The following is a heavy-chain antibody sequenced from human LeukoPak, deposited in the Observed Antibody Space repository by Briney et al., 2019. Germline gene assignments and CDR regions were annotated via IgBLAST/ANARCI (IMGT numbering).Heavy chain of an antibody. CDR2: INTNTGNP. V-gene: IGHV7-4-1*02. CDR3: ARDPMGYCSSTSCYPSAFDI. CDR1: GYTFTNYA. D-gene: IGHD2-2*01. Sequence: ASVEVSCKASGYTFTNYAMNWVRQAPGQGLEWMGWINTNTGNPTYAQDFTGRFVFSLDTSVSTAYLQISSLKADDTAVYYCARDPMGYCSSTSCYPSAFDIWGQGTMVTVSS. J-gene: IGHJ3*02.